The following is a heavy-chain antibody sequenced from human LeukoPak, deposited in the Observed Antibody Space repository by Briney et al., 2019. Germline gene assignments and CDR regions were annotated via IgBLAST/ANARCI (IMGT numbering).Heavy chain of an antibody. D-gene: IGHD3-3*02. CDR3: ARGPIRRSPYYYYYYYMDV. CDR2: IIPIFGTA. V-gene: IGHV1-69*13. J-gene: IGHJ6*03. Sequence: GASVKVSCKASGGTFSSYAISWVRQAPGQGLEWMGGIIPIFGTANYAQKFQGRVTITADESTSTAYMELSSLRSEDTAVYYCARGPIRRSPYYYYYYYMDVWGKGTTVTVSS. CDR1: GGTFSSYA.